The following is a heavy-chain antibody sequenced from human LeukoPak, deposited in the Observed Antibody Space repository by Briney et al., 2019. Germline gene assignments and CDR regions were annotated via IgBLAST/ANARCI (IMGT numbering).Heavy chain of an antibody. CDR2: VYYTGRT. Sequence: SETLSLTXTVSGGFISNSNYYWGWIRQPPGKGLDWIGSVYYTGRTYYNPALNSRVTISVGTSKNQFSLNLNSATAADTAVYYCVRLHYYDSSRPPLWGRGTLVMVSS. V-gene: IGHV4-39*01. J-gene: IGHJ4*02. D-gene: IGHD3-22*01. CDR1: GGFISNSNYY. CDR3: VRLHYYDSSRPPL.